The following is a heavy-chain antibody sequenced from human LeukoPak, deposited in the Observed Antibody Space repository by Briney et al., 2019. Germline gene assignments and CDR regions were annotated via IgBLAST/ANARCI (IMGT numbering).Heavy chain of an antibody. CDR1: GGSISSSNW. Sequence: SGTLSLTCAVSGGSISSSNWWSWVRQPPGKGLEWIGEIYHSGSTNYNPSLKSRVTISVDKSKNQFSLKLSSVTAADTAVYYCARGYYDILTGYSPFDYWGQGTLVTVSS. D-gene: IGHD3-9*01. CDR2: IYHSGST. J-gene: IGHJ4*02. V-gene: IGHV4-4*02. CDR3: ARGYYDILTGYSPFDY.